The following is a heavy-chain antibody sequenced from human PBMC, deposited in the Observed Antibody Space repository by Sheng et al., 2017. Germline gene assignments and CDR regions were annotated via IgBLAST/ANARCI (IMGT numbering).Heavy chain of an antibody. J-gene: IGHJ2*01. CDR2: IKQDGSEK. D-gene: IGHD3-9*01. CDR1: GFTFSNYW. CDR3: ARDQDDILTGYPWYFDL. V-gene: IGHV3-7*01. Sequence: EVQLVESGEAWSSLGGPVRLSCAASGFTFSNYWMSWVRQAPGKGLEWVANIKQDGSEKDYVDSVKGRFTISRDNAKNSLYLQMNSLRAEDTAVYYCARDQDDILTGYPWYFDLWGPGTLVTVSS.